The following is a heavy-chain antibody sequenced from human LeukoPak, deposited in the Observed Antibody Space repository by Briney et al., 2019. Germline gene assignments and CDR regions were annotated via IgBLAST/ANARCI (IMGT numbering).Heavy chain of an antibody. CDR3: ARDWNDGLLDY. J-gene: IGHJ4*02. Sequence: GGSLRLSCAASGFTFSSYAMSWVRQAPRKGLEWVSAISDSGGSTYYADSVKGRFTISRDNSKNTLYLQMNSLRAEDTAVYYCARDWNDGLLDYWGQGTLVTVSS. CDR2: ISDSGGST. V-gene: IGHV3-23*01. CDR1: GFTFSSYA. D-gene: IGHD1-1*01.